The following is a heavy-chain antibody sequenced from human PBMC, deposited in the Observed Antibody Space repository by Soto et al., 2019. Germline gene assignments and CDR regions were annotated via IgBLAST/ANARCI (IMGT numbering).Heavy chain of an antibody. CDR3: ARGYSSSWYLSLYRGLNYGMDV. CDR1: GYSFTSYW. CDR2: IDPSDSYT. J-gene: IGHJ6*02. Sequence: GESLKISCKGSGYSFTSYWISWVRQMPGKGLEWMGRIDPSDSYTNYSPSFQGHVTISADKSISTAYLQWSSLKASDTAMYYCARGYSSSWYLSLYRGLNYGMDVWGQGTTVTVSS. V-gene: IGHV5-10-1*01. D-gene: IGHD6-13*01.